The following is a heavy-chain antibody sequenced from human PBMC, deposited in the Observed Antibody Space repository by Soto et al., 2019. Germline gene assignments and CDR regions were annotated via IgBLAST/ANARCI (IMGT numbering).Heavy chain of an antibody. CDR1: GYTFTSYD. CDR2: MNPNSGNT. D-gene: IGHD2-15*01. Sequence: GXSVKVSFKDSGYTFTSYDINWGRQATVQGLEWMGWMNPNSGNTGYAQKFQGRVTMTRNTSISTAYMELSSLRSEDTAVYYCARWAGSVVVAANGGVENDAFDIWGQGTMVTVSS. CDR3: ARWAGSVVVAANGGVENDAFDI. V-gene: IGHV1-8*01. J-gene: IGHJ3*02.